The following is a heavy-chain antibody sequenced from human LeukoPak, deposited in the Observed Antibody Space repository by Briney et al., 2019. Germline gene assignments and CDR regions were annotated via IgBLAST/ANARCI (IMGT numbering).Heavy chain of an antibody. Sequence: GRSLRLSCAASGYTFSSYAMHWVRQAPGKGLEWVAVIAYDGSNTYYADSVKGRFTISRDNSKNTLYLQMDSLRGEDRAVYFCTGGDRGSRFLPNDFWGQGTLVTVSS. V-gene: IGHV3-30*07. D-gene: IGHD3-10*01. CDR3: TGGDRGSRFLPNDF. J-gene: IGHJ4*02. CDR2: IAYDGSNT. CDR1: GYTFSSYA.